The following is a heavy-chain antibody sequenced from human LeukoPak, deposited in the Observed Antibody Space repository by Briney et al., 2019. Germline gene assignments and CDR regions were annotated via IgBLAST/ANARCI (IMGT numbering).Heavy chain of an antibody. Sequence: SGGSLRVSCAASGFTFSSYEMNWVRQAPGKGLEWVSYISSSGSTIYYADSVKGRFTISRDNAKNSLYLQMNSLRAEDTAVYYCARGRDGSGSYYQDYWGQGTLVTVSS. V-gene: IGHV3-48*03. CDR3: ARGRDGSGSYYQDY. CDR1: GFTFSSYE. J-gene: IGHJ4*02. D-gene: IGHD3-10*01. CDR2: ISSSGSTI.